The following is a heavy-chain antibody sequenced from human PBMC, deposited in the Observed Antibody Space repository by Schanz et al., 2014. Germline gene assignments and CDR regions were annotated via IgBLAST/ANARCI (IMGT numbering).Heavy chain of an antibody. J-gene: IGHJ4*02. V-gene: IGHV3-23*04. CDR1: GFTLSNSD. CDR3: ASPSGYSDYGTYFDF. CDR2: ISGSGGST. D-gene: IGHD5-12*01. Sequence: EVQLVESGGGLVQPGGSLRLSCAASGFTLSNSDMHWVRQGTGKGLEWVSAISGSGGSTYYADSVKGRFTISRDNSRNTLYLQMNSLRTEDSAVYYCASPSGYSDYGTYFDFWGQGTLVTVSS.